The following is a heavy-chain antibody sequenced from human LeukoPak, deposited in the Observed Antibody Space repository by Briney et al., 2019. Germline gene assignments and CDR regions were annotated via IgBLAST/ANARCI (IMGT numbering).Heavy chain of an antibody. Sequence: PGGSLRLSCAASGFTLSSYAMSWVRQAPGKGLEWVSAISGSGGSSYYAGSVKGRFTISRDNSKNTRYLQMNSLRAEDTAVYYCAKDKSAYNWNDNWFDPWGQGTLVTVSS. CDR3: AKDKSAYNWNDNWFDP. J-gene: IGHJ5*02. D-gene: IGHD1-1*01. V-gene: IGHV3-23*01. CDR1: GFTLSSYA. CDR2: ISGSGGSS.